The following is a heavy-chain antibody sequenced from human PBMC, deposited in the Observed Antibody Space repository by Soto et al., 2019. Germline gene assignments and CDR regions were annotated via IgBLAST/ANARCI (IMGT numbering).Heavy chain of an antibody. Sequence: QVQLVESGGGVVQPGRSLRLSCAAPGFTFSSFGMHWVRQAPGKGLEWLAVIWYDGSNKYYAESVKGRFTISSDNSKNKVDLQTNSLRAEDTAMYYCAREGRYCTNGVCYRLYYFVYWGQGTLVTLSS. D-gene: IGHD2-8*01. CDR2: IWYDGSNK. CDR1: GFTFSSFG. V-gene: IGHV3-33*01. J-gene: IGHJ4*02. CDR3: AREGRYCTNGVCYRLYYFVY.